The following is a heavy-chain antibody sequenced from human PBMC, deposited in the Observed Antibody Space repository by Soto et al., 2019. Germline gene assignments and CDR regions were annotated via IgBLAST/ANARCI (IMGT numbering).Heavy chain of an antibody. CDR2: MYYNGNI. D-gene: IGHD3-16*01. J-gene: IGHJ5*02. V-gene: IGHV4-59*01. CDR3: ASGGNWFDP. Sequence: SETLSLTCNVSGGSISNYYWTWVRQSPEKGLEWIGYMYYNGNINYNPSLKSRVTISIDTSKNQFSLTLKSVTAADTAVYYCASGGNWFDPWGQRVLVTVSS. CDR1: GGSISNYY.